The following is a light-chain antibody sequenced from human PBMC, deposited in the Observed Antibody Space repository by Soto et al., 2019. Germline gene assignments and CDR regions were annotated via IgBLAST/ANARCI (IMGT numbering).Light chain of an antibody. CDR2: GNS. V-gene: IGLV1-40*01. CDR3: QSYDSRLSGWV. J-gene: IGLJ3*02. CDR1: SSNIGAGYD. Sequence: QSVLTQPPSVSGAPGQRVTISCTGSSSNIGAGYDVHWYQQLPGTAPKLLIYGNSNRPSGVPDRFSGSKSGTSASLAITGLQAEDEADYYFQSYDSRLSGWVFGGGTQLTVL.